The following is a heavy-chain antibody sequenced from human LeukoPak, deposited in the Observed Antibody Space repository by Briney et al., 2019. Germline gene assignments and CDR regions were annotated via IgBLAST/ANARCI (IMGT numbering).Heavy chain of an antibody. V-gene: IGHV3-23*01. CDR2: VSESGDGT. Sequence: GGSLRLSCVASGFTFSSYAMSWVRQAPGKGLEWVSSVSESGDGTYYADSVMGRFIISRDNSRKTFHLQMDSLRADDTAIYYCAKGKVNHLGALDFWGQGTLVTVSS. CDR3: AKGKVNHLGALDF. CDR1: GFTFSSYA. D-gene: IGHD1-26*01. J-gene: IGHJ4*02.